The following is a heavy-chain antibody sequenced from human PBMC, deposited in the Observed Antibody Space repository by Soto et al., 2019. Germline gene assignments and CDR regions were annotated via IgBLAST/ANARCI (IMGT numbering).Heavy chain of an antibody. D-gene: IGHD3-10*01. V-gene: IGHV3-23*01. CDR2: IIAGGEST. J-gene: IGHJ4*02. CDR1: GFNFNTYA. CDR3: AKKYSYGSGSYLYHFDY. Sequence: EVKLLESGGGLVQPGGSLRLSCAASGFNFNTYAMTWVRQAPGKGLEWVSTIIAGGESTYYADSVKGRFSISRDNSQNTLYLQMNSLRADDTALYYCAKKYSYGSGSYLYHFDYWGQGTLVTVSS.